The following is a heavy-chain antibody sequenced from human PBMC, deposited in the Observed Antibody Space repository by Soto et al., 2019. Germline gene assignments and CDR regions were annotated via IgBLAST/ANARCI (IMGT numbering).Heavy chain of an antibody. Sequence: QVQLVQSGAEVKKPGSSVKVSCKASGGTFSSYAISWVRQAPGQGLEWMGGIITISETTNNGQKFQGRVTITADESKSTAYMELSSLRSEDTAVYYCARHQARSTSLESYYYCSYGMDVWGQGTTVTVSS. J-gene: IGHJ6*02. D-gene: IGHD2-2*01. V-gene: IGHV1-69*01. CDR3: ARHQARSTSLESYYYCSYGMDV. CDR1: GGTFSSYA. CDR2: IITISETT.